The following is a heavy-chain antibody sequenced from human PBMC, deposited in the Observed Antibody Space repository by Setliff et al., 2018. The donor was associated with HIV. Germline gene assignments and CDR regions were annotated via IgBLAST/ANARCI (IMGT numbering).Heavy chain of an antibody. CDR2: IYYGST. CDR1: GGSIWNYY. CDR3: ARRRCSAASCPDNSWNWLDP. J-gene: IGHJ5*02. V-gene: IGHV4-59*08. D-gene: IGHD2-15*01. Sequence: TSETLSLTCTVSGGSIWNYYWNWIRQPPGKALEWIGYIYYGSTHYNPSFEGRVTISVDTSKNQFSLKLRSVTAADTAMYYCARRRCSAASCPDNSWNWLDPWGQGTLVTVSS.